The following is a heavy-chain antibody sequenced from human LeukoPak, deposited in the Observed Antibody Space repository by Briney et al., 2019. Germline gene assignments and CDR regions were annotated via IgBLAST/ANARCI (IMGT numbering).Heavy chain of an antibody. V-gene: IGHV1-69*13. CDR3: ARSVGATLGYYFDY. CDR2: IIPIFGTA. Sequence: ASVKVSCKASGGTFISYAISWVRQAPGQGLEWMGGIIPIFGTANYAQKFQGRVTITADESTSTAYMELGSLRSEDTVVYYCARSVGATLGYYFDYWGQGTLVTVSS. CDR1: GGTFISYA. J-gene: IGHJ4*02. D-gene: IGHD1-26*01.